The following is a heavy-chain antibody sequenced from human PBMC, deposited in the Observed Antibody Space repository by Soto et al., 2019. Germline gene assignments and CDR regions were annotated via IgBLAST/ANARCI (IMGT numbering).Heavy chain of an antibody. CDR3: AKNSSPWYPH. V-gene: IGHV3-23*01. Sequence: GGSLSLSFEHSGFTFNQYAMPWVCQAPLTGLEWVSATSGSARRTSYADSVKGRFTISRDNSKNTLYLQMNSLRADDTAVYYFAKNSSPWYPHWAQAILVTVYS. CDR2: TSGSARRT. D-gene: IGHD6-13*01. J-gene: IGHJ4*02. CDR1: GFTFNQYA.